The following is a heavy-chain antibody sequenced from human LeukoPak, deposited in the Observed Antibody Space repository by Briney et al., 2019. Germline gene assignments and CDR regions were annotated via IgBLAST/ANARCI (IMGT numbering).Heavy chain of an antibody. CDR2: ISYDGSNK. D-gene: IGHD6-19*01. J-gene: IGHJ4*02. Sequence: GRSLRLSCAASGFTFSSYGMHWVRQAPGKGLEWVAVISYDGSNKYYADSVKGRFTISRDNSKNTLYLQMNSLRAEDTAVYYCAKDHSSGWYYHYWGQGTLVTVSS. V-gene: IGHV3-30*18. CDR3: AKDHSSGWYYHY. CDR1: GFTFSSYG.